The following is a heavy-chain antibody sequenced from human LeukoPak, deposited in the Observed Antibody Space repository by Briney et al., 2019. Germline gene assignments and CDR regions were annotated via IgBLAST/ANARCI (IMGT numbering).Heavy chain of an antibody. D-gene: IGHD6-19*01. CDR3: ARDRIAVAGTRWFDP. V-gene: IGHV1-8*01. Sequence: ASVKVSCKASGYTFTSYDINWVRQATGQGLEWMGWMNPNSGNTGYAQKFQGRVTMTRNTSISTAYMELSSLRSEDTAVYYCARDRIAVAGTRWFDPWGQGTLVTVSS. J-gene: IGHJ5*02. CDR2: MNPNSGNT. CDR1: GYTFTSYD.